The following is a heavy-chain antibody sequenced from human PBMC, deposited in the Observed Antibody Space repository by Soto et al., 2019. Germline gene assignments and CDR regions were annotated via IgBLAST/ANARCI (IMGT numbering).Heavy chain of an antibody. J-gene: IGHJ5*02. CDR3: ARDHSSGYYLNWFDL. CDR2: IYYSGST. V-gene: IGHV4-59*01. Sequence: SETLSLTCSVSGGSITGYYWSWIRQSPGEGLEWIGYIYYSGSTTYNPSLKSRVSMSVDMSKNQFSLNLRSVTAADTAVYYCARDHSSGYYLNWFDLWGQGTLVTVSS. CDR1: GGSITGYY. D-gene: IGHD6-19*01.